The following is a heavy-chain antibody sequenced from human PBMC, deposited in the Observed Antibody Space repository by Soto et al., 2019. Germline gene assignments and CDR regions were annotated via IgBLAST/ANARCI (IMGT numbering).Heavy chain of an antibody. V-gene: IGHV4-61*01. CDR3: ARARWNYRETWFER. CDR1: GGSVSSGSYY. D-gene: IGHD1-7*01. Sequence: SETLSLTCTVPGGSVSSGSYYLSWIRQPPGKGLEWIGYIYYSGSTNYNPSLKSRVTISVDTSKKQFSLKLSSVTAADTAVYYCARARWNYRETWFERWGQGTLVTVSS. J-gene: IGHJ5*02. CDR2: IYYSGST.